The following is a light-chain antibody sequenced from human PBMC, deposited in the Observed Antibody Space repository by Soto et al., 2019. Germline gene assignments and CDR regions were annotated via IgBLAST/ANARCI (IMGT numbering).Light chain of an antibody. CDR1: SSDVGGYNY. CDR3: SSYRRGSTYV. CDR2: DVT. J-gene: IGLJ1*01. V-gene: IGLV2-14*03. Sequence: QSALTQPASVSGSTGQSITVSCTRTSSDVGGYNYVSWYQQHPGKAPRLMIYDVTNRPSGVSDRFSGSKSGNTASLTISGLQAEDEADYYCSSYRRGSTYVFGTGTKVTVL.